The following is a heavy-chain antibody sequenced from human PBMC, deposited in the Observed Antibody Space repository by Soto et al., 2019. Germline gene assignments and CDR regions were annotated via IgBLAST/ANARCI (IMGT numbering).Heavy chain of an antibody. V-gene: IGHV3-74*01. Sequence: EVQLVESGGGLVQPGGSLRLSCAASGFTFSSYWMHWVRQAPGKGLVWVSRINSDGSTISYADSVRGRFTISRDNAKNTLDLQMNSLRAEDTAVYYCARVGIRAYHFDSWGQGTLVTVSS. CDR3: ARVGIRAYHFDS. J-gene: IGHJ4*02. CDR2: INSDGSTI. D-gene: IGHD3-10*01. CDR1: GFTFSSYW.